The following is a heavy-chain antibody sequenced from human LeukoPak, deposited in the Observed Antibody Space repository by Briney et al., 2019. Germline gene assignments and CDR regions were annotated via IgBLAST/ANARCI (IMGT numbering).Heavy chain of an antibody. CDR1: GGSISSYY. CDR3: ARELRGYSYHPKGQIDY. V-gene: IGHV4-4*07. J-gene: IGHJ4*02. D-gene: IGHD5-18*01. CDR2: IYTSGST. Sequence: PSETLSLTCTVSGGSISSYYWSWIRQPAGKGLEWIGRIYTSGSTNYNPSLKSRVTISVDTSKNQFSLKLSSVTAADTAVYYCARELRGYSYHPKGQIDYWGQGTLVTVSS.